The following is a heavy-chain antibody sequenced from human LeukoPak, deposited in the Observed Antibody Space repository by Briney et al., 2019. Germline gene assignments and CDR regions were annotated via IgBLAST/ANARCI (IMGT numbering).Heavy chain of an antibody. CDR2: ISSSSSYI. Sequence: GGSLRLSCTASGFSFSGYTMNWVRQAPGKGLEWVSSISSSSSYIYYADSVKGRFTISRDNAKNSLYLQMNSLRAEDTAVYYCARDEGLGYWGQGTLVTVSS. CDR1: GFSFSGYT. J-gene: IGHJ4*02. CDR3: ARDEGLGY. V-gene: IGHV3-21*01.